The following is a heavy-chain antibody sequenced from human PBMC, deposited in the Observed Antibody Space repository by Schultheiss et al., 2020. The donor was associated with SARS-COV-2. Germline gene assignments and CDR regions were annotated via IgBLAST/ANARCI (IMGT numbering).Heavy chain of an antibody. CDR3: TTETTVTTGGIVAFDI. J-gene: IGHJ3*02. CDR1: GFNFNTYW. Sequence: GGSLRLSCAASGFNFNTYWMSWVRQAPGKGLEWVSSISGSGTTIYYADSVKGRFTISRDNAKISLYLQMNSLKTEDTAVYYCTTETTVTTGGIVAFDIWGQGTMVTVSS. V-gene: IGHV3-11*01. CDR2: ISGSGTTI. D-gene: IGHD4-17*01.